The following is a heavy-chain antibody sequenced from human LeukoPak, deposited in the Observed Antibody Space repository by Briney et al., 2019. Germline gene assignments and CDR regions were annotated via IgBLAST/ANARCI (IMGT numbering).Heavy chain of an antibody. J-gene: IGHJ4*02. CDR2: IIPIFGTA. CDR3: ARDYGGDCYSCPAY. Sequence: SVKVSCKASGGTFSSYAISWVRQAPGQGLERMGGIIPIFGTANYAQKFQGRVTITADESTSTAYMELSSLRSEDTAVYYCARDYGGDCYSCPAYWGQGTLVTVSS. V-gene: IGHV1-69*13. D-gene: IGHD2-21*02. CDR1: GGTFSSYA.